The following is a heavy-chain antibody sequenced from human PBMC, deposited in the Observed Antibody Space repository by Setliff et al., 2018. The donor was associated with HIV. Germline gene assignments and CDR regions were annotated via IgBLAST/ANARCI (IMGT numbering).Heavy chain of an antibody. Sequence: SETLSLTCTVSGASITTDTYYWAWIRQPPGKGLEWIGNIYYSGNTRYNPSLKSRVTISLDTSKNRFSLQLTSVTAADTAVYYCARHRDGGTYPLDYWGQGTLVTVSS. CDR3: ARHRDGGTYPLDY. CDR1: GASITTDTYY. V-gene: IGHV4-61*01. J-gene: IGHJ4*02. CDR2: IYYSGNT. D-gene: IGHD1-26*01.